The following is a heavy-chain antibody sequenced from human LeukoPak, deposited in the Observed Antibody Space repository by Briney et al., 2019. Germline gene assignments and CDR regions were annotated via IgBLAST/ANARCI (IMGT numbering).Heavy chain of an antibody. CDR1: GFTFDDYA. D-gene: IGHD5-12*01. CDR3: ITNGGGDSGYGNFDY. J-gene: IGHJ4*02. Sequence: GGTLRLSCAVSGFTFDDYAMHWVRQVPGKGLEWVAGICWNSDTRGYVDSVKGRFTISRDNARNSLYLQMNSLRAEDTALYYGITNGGGDSGYGNFDYWGQGTLVTVSS. CDR2: ICWNSDTR. V-gene: IGHV3-9*01.